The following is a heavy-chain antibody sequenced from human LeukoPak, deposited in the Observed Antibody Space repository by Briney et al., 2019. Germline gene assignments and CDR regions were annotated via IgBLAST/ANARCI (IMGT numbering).Heavy chain of an antibody. CDR1: GGSLSTYY. J-gene: IGHJ5*02. CDR2: IYTSGST. CDR3: ARCSGNGYDYSWFDP. V-gene: IGHV4-4*07. D-gene: IGHD5-12*01. Sequence: SETLSLTCTVSGGSLSTYYWNWIRQPAGKGLEWIGRIYTSGSTDYNPSLKSRVTMSVDTSKNQFSLRLSSVTAADTAVYYCARCSGNGYDYSWFDPGAREPWSPSPQ.